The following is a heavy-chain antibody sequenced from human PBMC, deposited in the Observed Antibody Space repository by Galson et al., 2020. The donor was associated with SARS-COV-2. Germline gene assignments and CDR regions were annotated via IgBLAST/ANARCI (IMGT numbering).Heavy chain of an antibody. J-gene: IGHJ6*02. Sequence: ASETLSLTCTVSGGSISSYYWSWIRQPPGKGLEWIGYIYYSGSTNYNPSLKSRVTISVDTSKNQFSLKLSSVTAADTAVYYCASQQRLNYYYDYGMDVWGQGTTVTVSS. CDR2: IYYSGST. D-gene: IGHD6-25*01. CDR1: GGSISSYY. CDR3: ASQQRLNYYYDYGMDV. V-gene: IGHV4-59*08.